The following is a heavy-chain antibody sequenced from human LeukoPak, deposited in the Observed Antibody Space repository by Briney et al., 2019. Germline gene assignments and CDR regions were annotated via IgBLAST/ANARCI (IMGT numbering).Heavy chain of an antibody. CDR3: ARGTYGNFDY. Sequence: SETLSLTCIVSGGSPSSGGYYWSWIRQHPGKGLEWIGYIYFSGSTYYNPSLKTRVTISVDTSKNQFSLKLSSVTAADTAVYYCARGTYGNFDYWGQGTLVTVSS. J-gene: IGHJ4*02. V-gene: IGHV4-31*03. CDR2: IYFSGST. CDR1: GGSPSSGGYY. D-gene: IGHD1-1*01.